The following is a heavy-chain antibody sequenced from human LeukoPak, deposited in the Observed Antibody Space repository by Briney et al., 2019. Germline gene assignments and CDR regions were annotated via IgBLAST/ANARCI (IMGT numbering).Heavy chain of an antibody. D-gene: IGHD1-1*01. V-gene: IGHV3-21*01. CDR2: ISTTSAYI. CDR1: GFTFSGYS. Sequence: GGSLRLSCAASGFTFSGYSMNWVRQAPGKGLEWVSSISTTSAYIYYADSVKGRFTISRDNAKNSLYLQMNSLRAEDTAVYYCAKSPWNGKFRAYFDYWGQGTLVTVSS. J-gene: IGHJ4*02. CDR3: AKSPWNGKFRAYFDY.